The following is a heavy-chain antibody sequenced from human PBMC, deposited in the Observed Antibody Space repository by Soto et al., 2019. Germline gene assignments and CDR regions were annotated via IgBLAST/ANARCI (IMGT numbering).Heavy chain of an antibody. CDR1: GDSISTDY. Sequence: SETLSLTCTVSGDSISTDYWSWIRQSPGKGLEWIGFIYYGGSTNYNPSPKSRVTISVDTPKNQFSLKLSSVTAADTAVYYCAKNWNWGSLVHWGQGTLVTVSS. CDR3: AKNWNWGSLVH. D-gene: IGHD7-27*01. CDR2: IYYGGST. V-gene: IGHV4-59*08. J-gene: IGHJ4*02.